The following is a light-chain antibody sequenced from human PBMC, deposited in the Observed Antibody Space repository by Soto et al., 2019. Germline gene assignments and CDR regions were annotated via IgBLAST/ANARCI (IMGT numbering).Light chain of an antibody. CDR3: QQYGSSPIT. V-gene: IGKV3-20*01. CDR2: DAS. Sequence: SPGTLSLSPGERATLSCRASQIISNNYLAWYQQKSGRAPRLLIYDASSRATGIPDRFSGSGSGTDFTLTITRPEPEDFVIYYCQQYGSSPITFGQGTRLEIK. J-gene: IGKJ5*01. CDR1: QIISNNY.